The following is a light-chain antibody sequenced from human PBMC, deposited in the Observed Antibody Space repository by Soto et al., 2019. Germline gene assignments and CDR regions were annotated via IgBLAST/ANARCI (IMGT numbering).Light chain of an antibody. J-gene: IGKJ4*01. CDR2: DAS. CDR1: QNIGSR. Sequence: DIQMTQSPSTLSASVGDRVAITCRASQNIGSRLACYQQKPDEAPKLLIYDASSLESGVPERFGGSGSGTDFSLIISSLQPDDFATYYCQQCNAPFTFGGGTKVEIK. V-gene: IGKV1-5*01. CDR3: QQCNAPFT.